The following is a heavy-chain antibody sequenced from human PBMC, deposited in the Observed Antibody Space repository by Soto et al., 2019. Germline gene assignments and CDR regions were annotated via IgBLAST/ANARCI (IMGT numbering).Heavy chain of an antibody. V-gene: IGHV3-66*01. Sequence: GGSLRLSCAAFGFTVSSYYMSWARQAPGKGLEWVSVIYSGNTGTTYYAGSVKGRFTISRDISKNTVYLQMNSLRAEDTAVYYCARDYRLRDRGVMRGFVGLDVWGQGTTVTVSS. CDR3: ARDYRLRDRGVMRGFVGLDV. D-gene: IGHD3-10*01. J-gene: IGHJ6*02. CDR1: GFTVSSYY. CDR2: IYSGNTGTT.